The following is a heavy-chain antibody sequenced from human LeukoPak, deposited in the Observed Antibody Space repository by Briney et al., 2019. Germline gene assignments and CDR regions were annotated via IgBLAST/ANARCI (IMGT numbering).Heavy chain of an antibody. D-gene: IGHD1-1*01. CDR1: GFTFSSYA. Sequence: GGSLRLSCAASGFTFSSYAMHWVRQAPGKGLEWVAVISYDGSNKYYADSVKGRFTISRDNSKNTLYLQMNSLRAEDTAVYYCTKRPFSGYFDYWGQGTLVNVSS. CDR2: ISYDGSNK. V-gene: IGHV3-30*04. J-gene: IGHJ4*02. CDR3: TKRPFSGYFDY.